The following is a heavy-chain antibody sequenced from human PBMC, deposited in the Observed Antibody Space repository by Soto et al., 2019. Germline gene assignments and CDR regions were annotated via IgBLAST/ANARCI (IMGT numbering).Heavy chain of an antibody. J-gene: IGHJ2*01. Sequence: SETLSLTCTVSGGSVSSGSYYWSWIRQPPGKGLEWTGYIYYSGSTNYNPSLKSRVTISVDTSKNQFSLKLSSVTAADTAVYYCARDDPASAYCGGDCYSGGKGWYFDLWGRGTLVTVPQ. CDR1: GGSVSSGSYY. D-gene: IGHD2-21*02. CDR3: ARDDPASAYCGGDCYSGGKGWYFDL. V-gene: IGHV4-61*01. CDR2: IYYSGST.